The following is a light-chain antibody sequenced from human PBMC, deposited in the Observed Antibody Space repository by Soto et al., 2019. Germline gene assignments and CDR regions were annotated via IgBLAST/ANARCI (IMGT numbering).Light chain of an antibody. J-gene: IGKJ1*01. CDR2: AAS. Sequence: AIRMTQSPSSFSASAGDRVTITCRASQGISSYLAWYQQKPGKAPKLLIYAASTLQSGVPLRFSGSGSGTDFTLTISCLQSEDFATYYCQQYYSYPGTFGQGTKVEIK. CDR1: QGISSY. V-gene: IGKV1-8*01. CDR3: QQYYSYPGT.